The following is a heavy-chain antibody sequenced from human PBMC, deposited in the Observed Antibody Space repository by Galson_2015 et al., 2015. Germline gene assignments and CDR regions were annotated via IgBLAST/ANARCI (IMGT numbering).Heavy chain of an antibody. CDR2: ISRSGGRT. V-gene: IGHV3-23*01. J-gene: IGHJ6*02. CDR3: AKDRFTPLGLTQYYYVMDV. Sequence: SLRLSCAASGFIFGTYAMTWVRQAPGKGLEWVSTISRSGGRTYYPDSVKGRFTISRDNSNKTVYLQMNRLRDEDTAVYYCAKDRFTPLGLTQYYYVMDVWGQGTTVTVSS. D-gene: IGHD1-14*01. CDR1: GFIFGTYA.